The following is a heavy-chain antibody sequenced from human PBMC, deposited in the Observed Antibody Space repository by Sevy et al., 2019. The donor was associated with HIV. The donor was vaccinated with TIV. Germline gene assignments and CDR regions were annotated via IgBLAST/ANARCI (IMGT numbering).Heavy chain of an antibody. CDR3: AKARPPREYSSSWITFDYGMDV. Sequence: GGSLRLSCAASGFTFSSYAMSWVRQAPGKGLEWVSAISGSGGSTYYADSVKGRVTISRDNSKNTLYLQMNSLRAEDTAVYYCAKARPPREYSSSWITFDYGMDVWGQGTTVTVSS. J-gene: IGHJ6*02. CDR2: ISGSGGST. V-gene: IGHV3-23*01. D-gene: IGHD6-13*01. CDR1: GFTFSSYA.